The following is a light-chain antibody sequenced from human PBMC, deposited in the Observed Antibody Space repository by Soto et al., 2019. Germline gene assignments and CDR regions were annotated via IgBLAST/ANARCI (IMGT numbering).Light chain of an antibody. Sequence: AIRITQSPSSFSASTGDRVTITCRASQGISSYLAWYQQNPGKAPKLLIYAASTLQSGVPSRFSGSGSGTDFTLTISCLQSEDFATYYCQQYYSYPRTFGQGTKVDIK. CDR2: AAS. J-gene: IGKJ1*01. CDR3: QQYYSYPRT. V-gene: IGKV1-8*01. CDR1: QGISSY.